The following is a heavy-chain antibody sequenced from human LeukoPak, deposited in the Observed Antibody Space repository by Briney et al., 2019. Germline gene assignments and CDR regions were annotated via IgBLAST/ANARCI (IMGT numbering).Heavy chain of an antibody. V-gene: IGHV1-18*01. CDR2: ISTYNGNT. CDR1: GYTFTSYG. D-gene: IGHD5-12*01. Sequence: ASVKVSCKASGYTFTSYGITWVRQAPGQGLEWMGWISTYNGNTNYAQNLQGRVSMTTDTSTSTAYMELRSLTSDDTAVYYCARGRGSTTRYWGQGTLVTVSS. CDR3: ARGRGSTTRY. J-gene: IGHJ4*02.